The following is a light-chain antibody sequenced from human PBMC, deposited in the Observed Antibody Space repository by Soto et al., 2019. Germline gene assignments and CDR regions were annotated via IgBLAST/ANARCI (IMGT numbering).Light chain of an antibody. CDR3: QQYKHYLFT. J-gene: IGKJ3*01. CDR2: KAS. Sequence: DTQMTQSPSTLFASVGDRVTITCRASQSVSNWLAWYQQKPGKAPKLLIYKASRLEGGVPSRFSGSGSGTDFTLTINSLQPDDFANYYCQQYKHYLFTFGPGTKV. V-gene: IGKV1-5*03. CDR1: QSVSNW.